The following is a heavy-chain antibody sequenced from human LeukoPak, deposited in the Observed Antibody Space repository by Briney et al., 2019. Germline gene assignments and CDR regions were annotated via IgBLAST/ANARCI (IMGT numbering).Heavy chain of an antibody. J-gene: IGHJ3*02. Sequence: ASVKVSCKASGYTFNTYGISWVRQAPGQGLEWIAWISTYDGNTNYAQNLQGRVTMTTDTSTRTAYMELRSLRSGDTAVYYCARWSYSSDWYFGTFDIWGQGTTVTISS. CDR2: ISTYDGNT. D-gene: IGHD6-19*01. V-gene: IGHV1-18*01. CDR3: ARWSYSSDWYFGTFDI. CDR1: GYTFNTYG.